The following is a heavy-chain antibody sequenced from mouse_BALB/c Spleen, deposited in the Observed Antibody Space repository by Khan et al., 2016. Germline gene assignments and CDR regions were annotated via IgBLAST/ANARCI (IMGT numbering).Heavy chain of an antibody. V-gene: IGHV9-3-1*01. CDR2: INTYTGEP. CDR3: KKGGGGAHYFDY. Sequence: QIQLVQSGPELKKPGETVKISCKASGYTFTNYGMNWVKQAPGKGLKWMGWINTYTGEPTYADDFKGRFAFSLETSASTAYLQINNLKNEDTATNFWKKGGGGAHYFDYWGQGTTLTVSS. CDR1: GYTFTNYG. D-gene: IGHD3-3*01. J-gene: IGHJ2*01.